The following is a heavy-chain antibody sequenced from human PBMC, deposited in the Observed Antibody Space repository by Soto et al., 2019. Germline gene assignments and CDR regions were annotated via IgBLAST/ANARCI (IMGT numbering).Heavy chain of an antibody. CDR1: GFTFSSYA. V-gene: IGHV3-23*01. CDR2: ISGSGGST. Sequence: PGGSMRLSCAASGFTFSSYAMSWVRQAPGKGLEWVSVISGSGGSTHYADSVKGRFTISRDNSENTLYLQMNSLRAEDTAIYYCAKDLYYYGSGSLDYWGQGTLVTVSS. J-gene: IGHJ4*02. D-gene: IGHD3-10*01. CDR3: AKDLYYYGSGSLDY.